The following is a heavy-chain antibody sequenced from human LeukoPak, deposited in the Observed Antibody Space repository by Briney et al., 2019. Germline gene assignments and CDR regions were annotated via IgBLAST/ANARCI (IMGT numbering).Heavy chain of an antibody. CDR3: ARAFGVVTYYYYMDV. J-gene: IGHJ6*03. CDR1: GYTFTGYY. CDR2: INLNSGGT. Sequence: GASVKVSCKASGYTFTGYYMHWVRQAPGQGLEWMGWINLNSGGTNYAQKFQGRGTMTRDTSISTAYMELSRLRSDDTAVYYCARAFGVVTYYYYMDVWGKGTTVTVSS. V-gene: IGHV1-2*02. D-gene: IGHD3-3*01.